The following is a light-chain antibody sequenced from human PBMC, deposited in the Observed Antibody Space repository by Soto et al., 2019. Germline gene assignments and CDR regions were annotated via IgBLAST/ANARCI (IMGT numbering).Light chain of an antibody. V-gene: IGKV1-39*01. Sequence: DIQMTQSPSSLSASVGDRVIITCRASQSISKNLNWYQQKPGKAPNLLIYRTSDLQSGVPSTFSGSGSGTDFTLTISSLRPEDFATYYCQQSYSSPRTFGQGTKVDIK. CDR3: QQSYSSPRT. CDR1: QSISKN. CDR2: RTS. J-gene: IGKJ1*01.